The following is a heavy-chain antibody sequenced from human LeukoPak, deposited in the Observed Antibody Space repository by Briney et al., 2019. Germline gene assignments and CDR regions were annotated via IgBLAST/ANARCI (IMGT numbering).Heavy chain of an antibody. CDR3: ARVRVSGSYLYYFDS. CDR1: GGSISSYH. CDR2: ILTSGST. V-gene: IGHV4-4*09. D-gene: IGHD1-26*01. J-gene: IGHJ4*02. Sequence: SETLSLTSPVSGGSISSYHWSWVRQPPGKGLEWIGYILTSGSTNYNPSLKSRLTISVDTSKNQFTLKVNSVTAADTAVYYCARVRVSGSYLYYFDSWGQGNLVTVSS.